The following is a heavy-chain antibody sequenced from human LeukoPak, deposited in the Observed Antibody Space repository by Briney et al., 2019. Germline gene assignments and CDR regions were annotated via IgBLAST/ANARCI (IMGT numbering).Heavy chain of an antibody. CDR1: GFTFSTYC. CDR2: INKDGSQT. D-gene: IGHD3-10*01. J-gene: IGHJ5*02. V-gene: IGHV3-7*01. CDR3: ARETYYSGSGPGGWFDP. Sequence: PGGSLRGSCAASGFTFSTYCMSWVRQAPGKGLERVANINKDGSQTYYVDSMRGRFTISRDNAKNSLFLQMDSLTAEDTAVYYCARETYYSGSGPGGWFDPWGQGTLVTVSS.